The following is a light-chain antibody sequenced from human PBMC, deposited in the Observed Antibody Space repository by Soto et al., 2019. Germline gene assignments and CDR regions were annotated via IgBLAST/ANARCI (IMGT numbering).Light chain of an antibody. CDR3: SSYTSTNTQV. CDR2: EVS. CDR1: SSDVGDYNY. J-gene: IGLJ1*01. V-gene: IGLV2-14*01. Sequence: QSALTQPASVSGSPGQSITISCTGTSSDVGDYNYVSWYQQHPGKAPKLMISEVSDRSSGVSNRFSASKSGNTASLTISGLQAQDEADYYCSSYTSTNTQVFGTGTKVTVL.